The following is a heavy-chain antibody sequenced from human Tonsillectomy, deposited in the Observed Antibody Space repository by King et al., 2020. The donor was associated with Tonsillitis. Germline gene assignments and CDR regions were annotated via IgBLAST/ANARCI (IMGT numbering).Heavy chain of an antibody. Sequence: VQLVESGGGLVKPGGSLRLACAASGFSFSDYYMSWIRQAPGKGLEWVSYISRSSTYTNYADSVKGRFTISRDNAKKSLYLQMNSLRAEDTAVYYCARRGKFGEGGFDPWGQGTMVTVSS. CDR1: GFSFSDYY. CDR3: ARRGKFGEGGFDP. D-gene: IGHD3-10*01. J-gene: IGHJ3*01. V-gene: IGHV3-11*06. CDR2: ISRSSTYT.